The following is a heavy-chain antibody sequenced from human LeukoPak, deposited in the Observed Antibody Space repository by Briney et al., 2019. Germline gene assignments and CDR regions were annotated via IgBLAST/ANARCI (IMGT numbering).Heavy chain of an antibody. CDR2: ISSSSSYI. CDR3: ARDSLSRNRGYVFDY. CDR1: GFTFSSYS. D-gene: IGHD5-12*01. V-gene: IGHV3-21*01. J-gene: IGHJ4*02. Sequence: GGSLRLSCAASGFTFSSYSMNWVRQAPGKELEWVSSISSSSSYIYYADSVKGRFTISRDNAKYSLYLQMNSLRAEDTAVYYCARDSLSRNRGYVFDYWGQGTLVTVSS.